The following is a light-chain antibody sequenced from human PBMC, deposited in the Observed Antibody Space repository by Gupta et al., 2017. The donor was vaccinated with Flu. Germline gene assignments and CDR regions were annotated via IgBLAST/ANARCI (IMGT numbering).Light chain of an antibody. CDR3: AAWDDSLNGLWV. J-gene: IGLJ3*02. CDR1: TSNIGSNV. V-gene: IGLV1-44*01. Sequence: VTISCSGITSNIGSNVVSWYQHLPGRAPKVLIYNDNQRPSGVPDRFSGSKSGTSASLAISGLQSEDEADYYCAAWDDSLNGLWVFGGGTQLTVL. CDR2: NDN.